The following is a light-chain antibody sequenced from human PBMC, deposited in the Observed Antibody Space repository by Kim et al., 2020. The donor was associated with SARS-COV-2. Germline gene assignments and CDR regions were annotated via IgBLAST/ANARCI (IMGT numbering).Light chain of an antibody. V-gene: IGKV3-15*01. CDR3: QQYDNWPPYT. CDR1: QSVNSN. J-gene: IGKJ2*01. Sequence: EIVMTQSPATLSVSPGERATLSCRASQSVNSNLAWYQQKPGQAPRLLIYGASTRATDIPARFSGSGSGTEFTLIISNLHSEDIAVYYCQQYDNWPPYTFGKGTKLEI. CDR2: GAS.